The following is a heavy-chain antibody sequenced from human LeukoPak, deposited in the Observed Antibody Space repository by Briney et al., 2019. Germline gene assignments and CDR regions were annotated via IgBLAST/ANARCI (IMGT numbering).Heavy chain of an antibody. CDR1: XA. Sequence: XAMSWVXQAPGKGLEWVSAISGSGGSTYYADSVKGRFTISRDNSKNTLYLQMNSLRAEDTAVYYCAKVGIAVASFDYWGQGTLVTVSS. CDR3: AKVGIAVASFDY. J-gene: IGHJ4*02. D-gene: IGHD6-19*01. V-gene: IGHV3-23*01. CDR2: ISGSGGST.